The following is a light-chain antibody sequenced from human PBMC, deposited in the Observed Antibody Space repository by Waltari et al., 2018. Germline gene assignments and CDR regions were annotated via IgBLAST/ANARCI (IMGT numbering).Light chain of an antibody. CDR3: QQYDTYGT. Sequence: DIQMTQSPSTLSASVGDRVTITCRASQSINSWLAWYQQKPGKAPKLLIYKASSLESGVPSRFSGSGSGTEFTLTISSLQPDDFATYYCQQYDTYGTFCQGTKVDIK. J-gene: IGKJ1*01. CDR2: KAS. V-gene: IGKV1-5*03. CDR1: QSINSW.